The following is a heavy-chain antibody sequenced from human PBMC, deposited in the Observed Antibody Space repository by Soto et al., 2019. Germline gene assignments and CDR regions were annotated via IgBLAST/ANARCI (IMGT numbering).Heavy chain of an antibody. CDR2: IYHSGSS. D-gene: IGHD4-17*01. CDR3: ARDQEVNYADVRGSEDYYGLDV. V-gene: IGHV4-31*02. CDR1: GETVNISVDS. Sequence: TVSGETVNISVDSGTLIRKNPGKGLEWIGYIYHSGSSYYNPSLKSRVTISVDTSQNQFYLQLTSVTAADTAVYYCARDQEVNYADVRGSEDYYGLDVWGRGTTVTVSS. J-gene: IGHJ6*02.